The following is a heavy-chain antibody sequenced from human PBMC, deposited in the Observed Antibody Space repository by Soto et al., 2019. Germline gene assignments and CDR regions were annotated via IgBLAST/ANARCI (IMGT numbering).Heavy chain of an antibody. CDR2: IYYSGST. J-gene: IGHJ6*02. CDR3: ARVDRYCSGGSCYGHTYYYYGMDV. D-gene: IGHD2-15*01. V-gene: IGHV4-59*01. CDR1: CGSISSYY. Sequence: SETLSLTCTVSCGSISSYYWSWIRQPPGKGLEWIGYIYYSGSTNYNPSLKSRVTISVDTSKNQFSLKLSSVTAADTAVYYCARVDRYCSGGSCYGHTYYYYGMDVWGQGTTVTVSS.